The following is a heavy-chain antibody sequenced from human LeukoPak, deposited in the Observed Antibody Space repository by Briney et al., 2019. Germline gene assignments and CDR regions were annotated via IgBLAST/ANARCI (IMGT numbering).Heavy chain of an antibody. V-gene: IGHV3-53*01. J-gene: IGHJ2*01. CDR1: GLTVSSNY. CDR2: IYSGGDT. Sequence: PGGSLRLSCAASGLTVSSNYMSWVRQAPGKGLEWVSVIYSGGDTYYADSVKGRFTISRDNSKNTLSLQMNSLRAEDTAVYYCARGPGSSGWFWYFDLWGRGTLVTVSS. CDR3: ARGPGSSGWFWYFDL. D-gene: IGHD6-19*01.